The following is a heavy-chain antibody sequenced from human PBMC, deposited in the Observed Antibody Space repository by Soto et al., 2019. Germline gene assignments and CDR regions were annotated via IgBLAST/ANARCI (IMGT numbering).Heavy chain of an antibody. J-gene: IGHJ4*02. Sequence: QVHLQESGPGLVKPLQTLSLTCTVSGASISSGDYYWSWIRQHPGKGLERIAIIHYSGSTNYNPSLGSRVTISVDTSKNQVSLRMTSVTAADTAVYYCARLKSDCGSVMCYKGWVDYWGQGTLVTVSS. D-gene: IGHD2-2*02. CDR1: GASISSGDYY. CDR2: IHYSGST. V-gene: IGHV4-31*03. CDR3: ARLKSDCGSVMCYKGWVDY.